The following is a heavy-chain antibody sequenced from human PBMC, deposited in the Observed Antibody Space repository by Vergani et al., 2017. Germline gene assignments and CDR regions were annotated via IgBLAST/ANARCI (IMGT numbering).Heavy chain of an antibody. Sequence: QVQLQQWGAGLLKPSETLSLTCAVYGGSFSGYYWSWIRQPPGKGLEWIGEINHGGSTNYNPSLKSRVTISVDTSKNQFSLKLSSVTAADTAVYYCAREGGGMATIDDAFDIWGQGTMVTVSS. CDR3: AREGGGMATIDDAFDI. D-gene: IGHD5-24*01. V-gene: IGHV4-34*01. CDR2: INHGGST. J-gene: IGHJ3*02. CDR1: GGSFSGYY.